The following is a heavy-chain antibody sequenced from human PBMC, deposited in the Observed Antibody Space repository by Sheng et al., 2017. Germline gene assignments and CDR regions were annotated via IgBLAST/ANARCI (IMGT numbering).Heavy chain of an antibody. CDR1: GFTFSSHG. V-gene: IGHV3-7*01. CDR2: IKQDVNEK. J-gene: IGHJ4*02. Sequence: VQLVESGGGVVQPGRSLRLSCAASGFTFSSHGMHWVRQVPGRGLEWVATIKQDVNEKYYRDSVKGRFIISRDNAKNSLYLQMNSLRVEDTAVYYCARRDGDFWGQGTLVTVSS. CDR3: ARRDGDF.